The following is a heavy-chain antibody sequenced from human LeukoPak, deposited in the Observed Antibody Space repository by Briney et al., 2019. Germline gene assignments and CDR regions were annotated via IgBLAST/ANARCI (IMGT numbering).Heavy chain of an antibody. CDR2: IYTSGST. V-gene: IGHV4-4*07. Sequence: SETLSLTCTVSGGSISSYYWSWIRQPAGKGLELIGRIYTSGSTNYNPSLKSRVTMSVDTSKNQFSLKLSSVTAADTAVYYCASTLRIPSMLSGYMDVWGKGTTVTVSS. CDR3: ASTLRIPSMLSGYMDV. J-gene: IGHJ6*03. CDR1: GGSISSYY. D-gene: IGHD3-10*02.